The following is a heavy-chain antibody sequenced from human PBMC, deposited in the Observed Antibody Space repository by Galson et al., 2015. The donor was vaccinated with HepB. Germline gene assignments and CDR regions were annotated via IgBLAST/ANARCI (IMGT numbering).Heavy chain of an antibody. CDR3: ARGRLSYDSSGHDAFDI. J-gene: IGHJ3*02. Sequence: SVKVSCKASGYTFTSYYMHWVRQAPGQGLEWMGIINPSGGSTSYAQKFQGRVTMTRDTSTSTVYMELSSLRSEDTAVYYCARGRLSYDSSGHDAFDIWGQRTMVTVSS. V-gene: IGHV1-46*01. D-gene: IGHD3-22*01. CDR1: GYTFTSYY. CDR2: INPSGGST.